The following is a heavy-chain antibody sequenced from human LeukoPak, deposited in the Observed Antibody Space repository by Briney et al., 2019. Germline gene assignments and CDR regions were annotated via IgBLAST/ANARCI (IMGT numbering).Heavy chain of an antibody. CDR3: AKDGLMRFFDY. CDR1: GFIFSSYG. J-gene: IGHJ4*02. D-gene: IGHD2-8*01. CDR2: ISNDGNNK. Sequence: PEGSLRLSCAASGFIFSSYGMYWVRQAPGKGLEWVAVISNDGNNKQYADSVKGRFTISRDNSKNTLYLHMNSLRADDTAVYHCAKDGLMRFFDYWGQGTLVTVSS. V-gene: IGHV3-30*18.